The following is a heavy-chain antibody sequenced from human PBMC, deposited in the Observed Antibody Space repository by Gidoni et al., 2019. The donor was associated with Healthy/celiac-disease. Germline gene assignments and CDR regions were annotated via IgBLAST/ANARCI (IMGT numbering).Heavy chain of an antibody. CDR1: GFTFSSYG. J-gene: IGHJ4*02. CDR2: ISYDGSNK. V-gene: IGHV3-30*18. CDR3: AKALTRYFDY. Sequence: VQLVESGGGVVQPGRSLRLSCAASGFTFSSYGMHWVRQAPGKGLEWVAVISYDGSNKYYADSVKGRFTISRDNSKNTLYLQMNSLRAEDTAVYYCAKALTRYFDYWGQGTLVTVSS.